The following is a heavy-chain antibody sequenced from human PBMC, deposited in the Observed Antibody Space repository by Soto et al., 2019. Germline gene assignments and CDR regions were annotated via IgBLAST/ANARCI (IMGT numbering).Heavy chain of an antibody. V-gene: IGHV3-23*01. CDR3: AKARSGSYWYYYGMDV. J-gene: IGHJ6*02. D-gene: IGHD1-26*01. CDR1: GFTFSSYA. Sequence: GGSLRLSCAASGFTFSSYAMSWVRQAPGKGLEWVAAISGSGGSTYYADSVKGRFTISRDNSKNTLYLQMNSLRAEDTAVYYCAKARSGSYWYYYGMDVWGRGTTVTVSS. CDR2: ISGSGGST.